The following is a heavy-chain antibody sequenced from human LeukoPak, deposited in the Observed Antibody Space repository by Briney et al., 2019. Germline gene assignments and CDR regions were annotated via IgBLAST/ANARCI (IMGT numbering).Heavy chain of an antibody. V-gene: IGHV4-34*01. CDR1: GGSFSGYY. CDR2: INHSGNT. D-gene: IGHD1-14*01. CDR3: ARAVAPDHDAFDI. Sequence: SETLSLTCAVYGGSFSGYYWTWIRQPPGKGLEWIGEINHSGNTNYNPSLKSRVAISVDTSKNQFSLKLSSVIAADTAMYYCARAVAPDHDAFDIWGQGTMVTVSS. J-gene: IGHJ3*02.